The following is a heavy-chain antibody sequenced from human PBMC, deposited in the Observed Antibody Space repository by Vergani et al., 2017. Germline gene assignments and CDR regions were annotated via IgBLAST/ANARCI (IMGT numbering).Heavy chain of an antibody. J-gene: IGHJ4*02. CDR1: GFTVSSNY. CDR3: ARGIAAAGIDY. V-gene: IGHV3-33*08. Sequence: VQLVESGGGLVQPGGSLRLSCAASGFTVSSNYMSWVRQAPGQGLEWVAVIWYDGSNKYYADSVKGRFTISRDNSKNTLSLQMNSLRVEDTAVYYCARGIAAAGIDYWGQGTLVTVSS. CDR2: IWYDGSNK. D-gene: IGHD2-21*01.